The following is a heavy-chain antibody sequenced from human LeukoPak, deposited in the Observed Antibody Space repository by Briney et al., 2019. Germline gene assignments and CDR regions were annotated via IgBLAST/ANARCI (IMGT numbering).Heavy chain of an antibody. D-gene: IGHD3-16*01. V-gene: IGHV3-74*01. CDR3: VTGHYDSRMYFDL. Sequence: GGSLRLSCTASGLTFSTYWVHWVRQAPGKGLVCVSQIKFDGSLASYADSVKGRFTISRDNAKNTLYLQMNTLGTEDTAVYYCVTGHYDSRMYFDLGGRGTLVTVSS. CDR1: GLTFSTYW. CDR2: IKFDGSLA. J-gene: IGHJ2*01.